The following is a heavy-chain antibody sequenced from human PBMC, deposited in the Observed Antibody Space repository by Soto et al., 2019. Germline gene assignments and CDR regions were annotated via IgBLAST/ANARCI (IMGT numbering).Heavy chain of an antibody. J-gene: IGHJ6*02. Sequence: QVQLVESGGGVVQPGRSLRLSCAASGFTFSSYGMHWVRQAPGKGLEWVAVISYDGSNKYYADSVKGRFTISRDNSKNTLYLQMNSLRAEDTAVYYCAKDLYCSSTSCPLGRGYSYGYSYYYYGMDVWGQGTTVTVSS. D-gene: IGHD2-2*01. V-gene: IGHV3-30*18. CDR2: ISYDGSNK. CDR3: AKDLYCSSTSCPLGRGYSYGYSYYYYGMDV. CDR1: GFTFSSYG.